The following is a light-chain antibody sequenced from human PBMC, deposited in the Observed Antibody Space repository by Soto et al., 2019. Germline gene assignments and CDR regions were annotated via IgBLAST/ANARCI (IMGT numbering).Light chain of an antibody. CDR2: WAS. CDR3: QQYYSTPLT. CDR1: QSVLYSSNNKNY. Sequence: DIVMTQSPDSLAVSLGERATINCKSSQSVLYSSNNKNYLAWYQQKPGQPPNLLISWASTRESGVPDRFSGSGSGTDFTLTISSLQAEDVAVYYCQQYYSTPLTFGGGTNVEI. J-gene: IGKJ4*01. V-gene: IGKV4-1*01.